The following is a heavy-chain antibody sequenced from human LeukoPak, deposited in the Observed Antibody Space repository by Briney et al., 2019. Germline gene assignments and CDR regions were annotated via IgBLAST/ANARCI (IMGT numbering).Heavy chain of an antibody. Sequence: SETLSLTCTVSGGSISSGSYYWSWVRQPAGKGLEWIGRIYTSGSTNYNPSLKSRVTISLDTSENHFSLKLSSVTAADTAVYYCARVTTGGYYNYWGQGTLVTVSS. V-gene: IGHV4-61*02. CDR1: GGSISSGSYY. D-gene: IGHD3-22*01. J-gene: IGHJ4*02. CDR3: ARVTTGGYYNY. CDR2: IYTSGST.